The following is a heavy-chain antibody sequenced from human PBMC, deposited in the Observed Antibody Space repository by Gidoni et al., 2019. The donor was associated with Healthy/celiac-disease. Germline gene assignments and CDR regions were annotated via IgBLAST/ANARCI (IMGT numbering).Heavy chain of an antibody. D-gene: IGHD2-21*02. Sequence: QVQLQESGPGLVKPSQTLSLTCTVSGASISSGGYYWSWLRQHPGKGLEWIGYIYYSGSTYYNPSLKSRVTISVDTSKNQVSLKLSSVTAADTAVYYCARGPFCGGDCYSYYFDYWGQGTLVTVSS. CDR2: IYYSGST. J-gene: IGHJ4*02. CDR1: GASISSGGYY. V-gene: IGHV4-31*03. CDR3: ARGPFCGGDCYSYYFDY.